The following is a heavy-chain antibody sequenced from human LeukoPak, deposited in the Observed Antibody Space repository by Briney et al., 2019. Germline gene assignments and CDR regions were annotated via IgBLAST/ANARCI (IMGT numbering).Heavy chain of an antibody. D-gene: IGHD1-26*01. CDR3: ARGGSFLNY. J-gene: IGHJ4*02. V-gene: IGHV3-48*04. Sequence: PGGSLRLSCAASGFTFSSYNMNWVRQAPGKGLECVSYISISSMNIYYADSVKGRFTISRDNAKNSLSLQMNSLRAEDTAVYYCARGGSFLNYWGQGTLVTVSS. CDR2: ISISSMNI. CDR1: GFTFSSYN.